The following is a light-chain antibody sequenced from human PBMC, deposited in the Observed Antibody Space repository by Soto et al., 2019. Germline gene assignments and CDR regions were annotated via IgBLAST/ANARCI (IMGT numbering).Light chain of an antibody. V-gene: IGKV1-33*01. J-gene: IGKJ4*01. CDR3: QQFDNLIS. CDR2: DAS. Sequence: IQMTQSPSSLSASVGDRVTITCQASQDISDYLNWYQQKPGEATNLLIYDASTLATGVPSRFRGSGSGTYFTRTSSCIHPDEIGTYLCQQFDNLISFGGGTKVEIK. CDR1: QDISDY.